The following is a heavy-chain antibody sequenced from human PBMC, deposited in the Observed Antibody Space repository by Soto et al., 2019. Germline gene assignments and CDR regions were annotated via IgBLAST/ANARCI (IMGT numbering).Heavy chain of an antibody. J-gene: IGHJ5*02. V-gene: IGHV4-39*02. CDR2: IYYSGST. Sequence: SETLSLTCTVSCGSISSSSYYWGWIRQPPGKRLEWIGSIYYSGSTYYNPSLKSRVTISVDTSKNQFSLKLSSVTAADTAVYYCARDQSTVVTPSWFDPWGQGTLVTVS. CDR3: ARDQSTVVTPSWFDP. D-gene: IGHD4-17*01. CDR1: CGSISSSSYY.